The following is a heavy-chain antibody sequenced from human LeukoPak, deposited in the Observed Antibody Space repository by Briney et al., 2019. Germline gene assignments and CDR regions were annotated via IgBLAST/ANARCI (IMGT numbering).Heavy chain of an antibody. D-gene: IGHD4-11*01. V-gene: IGHV3-23*01. J-gene: IGHJ6*03. CDR2: ISGSGGST. CDR1: GFTFSSYA. CDR3: AKRGNYSNFNYYYYMDV. Sequence: PGGSLRLSCAASGFTFSSYAMSWVRQAPGKGLEWVSAISGSGGSTYYADSVKGRFTISRDNSKNTLYLQMNSLRAEDTAVYYCAKRGNYSNFNYYYYMDVWGKGTTVTVSS.